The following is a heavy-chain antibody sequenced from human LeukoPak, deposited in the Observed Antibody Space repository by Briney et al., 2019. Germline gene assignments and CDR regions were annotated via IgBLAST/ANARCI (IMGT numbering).Heavy chain of an antibody. CDR2: IYASGIT. J-gene: IGHJ5*02. V-gene: IGHV4-4*07. Sequence: PSETLSLTCTVSGGSLSTYYWNWIRQPAGKGLEWIGRIYASGITNYNPSLQSRVTMSVDASKNQLSLKLSSVTAADTAVYSCAREGGDPRWLDPWGQGTLVTVSS. D-gene: IGHD6-25*01. CDR1: GGSLSTYY. CDR3: AREGGDPRWLDP.